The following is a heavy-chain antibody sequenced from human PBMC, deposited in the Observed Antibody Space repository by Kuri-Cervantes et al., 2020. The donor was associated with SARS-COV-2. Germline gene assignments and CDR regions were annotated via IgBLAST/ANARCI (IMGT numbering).Heavy chain of an antibody. CDR2: LNPDTGNT. CDR3: ARDSGDWNPDGLDL. D-gene: IGHD1-1*01. V-gene: IGHV1-8*02. Sequence: ASVKVSCKASGYSFSTYDINWVRQAAGQGLEWMGWLNPDTGNTGNAKKFQGRVTMTTDTSINTAYMEVSSLSFGDTAIYYCARDSGDWNPDGLDLWGQGTLVTVSS. J-gene: IGHJ4*03. CDR1: GYSFSTYD.